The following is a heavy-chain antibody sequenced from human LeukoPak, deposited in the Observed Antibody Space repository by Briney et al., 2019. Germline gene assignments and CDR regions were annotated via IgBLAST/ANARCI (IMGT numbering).Heavy chain of an antibody. CDR3: ARDWQQLVPYYYYGMDV. D-gene: IGHD6-13*01. J-gene: IGHJ6*02. V-gene: IGHV4-39*01. CDR2: IYYSGST. CDR1: GGSISSSSYY. Sequence: SETLSLTCTVSGGSISSSSYYWGWIRQPTGKGLEWIGSIYYSGSTYYNPSLKSRVTISVDTSKNQFSLKLSSVTAADTAVYYCARDWQQLVPYYYYGMDVWGQGTTVTVSS.